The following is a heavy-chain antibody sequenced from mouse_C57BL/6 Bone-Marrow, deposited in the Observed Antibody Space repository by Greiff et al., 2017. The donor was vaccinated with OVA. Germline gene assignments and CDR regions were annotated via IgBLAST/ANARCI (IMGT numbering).Heavy chain of an antibody. CDR3: ARERGTGTYDY. CDR2: IYYSGTI. J-gene: IGHJ2*01. Sequence: VQLQQSGPGLVKPSQTVFLTCTVTGISITTGNYRWSWIRQFPGNKLEWIGYIYYSGTITYNPSLTSRTTITRDTPKNQFFLEMNSLTAEDTATYYCARERGTGTYDYWGQGTTLTVSS. V-gene: IGHV3-5*01. D-gene: IGHD4-1*01. CDR1: GISITTGNYR.